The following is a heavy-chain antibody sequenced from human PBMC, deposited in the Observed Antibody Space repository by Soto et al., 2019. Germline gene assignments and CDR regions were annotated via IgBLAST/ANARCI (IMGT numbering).Heavy chain of an antibody. Sequence: PSETLSLTCTVSGGSISSGGYYWSWIRQHPGKGLEWIGYIYYSGSTYYNPSLKSRVTISVDTSKNQFSLKLSSVTAADTAVYYCARAEKAEGDAFAIWGQGTMVTVSS. J-gene: IGHJ3*02. V-gene: IGHV4-31*03. CDR1: GGSISSGGYY. D-gene: IGHD6-25*01. CDR3: ARAEKAEGDAFAI. CDR2: IYYSGST.